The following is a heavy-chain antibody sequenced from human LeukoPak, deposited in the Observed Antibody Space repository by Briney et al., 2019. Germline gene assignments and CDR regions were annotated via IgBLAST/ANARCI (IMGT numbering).Heavy chain of an antibody. D-gene: IGHD3-16*01. CDR1: GYSISSGYY. CDR3: ARTIHRGGHYYFDY. CDR2: IYHSGST. J-gene: IGHJ4*02. V-gene: IGHV4-38-2*01. Sequence: PSETLSLTCAVSGYSISSGYYWGWIRQPPAKGLEWVGSIYHSGSTYYNPSLKGRVTISVDTSKNQFSLKLSSVTAADTAVYYRARTIHRGGHYYFDYWGQGTLVTVSS.